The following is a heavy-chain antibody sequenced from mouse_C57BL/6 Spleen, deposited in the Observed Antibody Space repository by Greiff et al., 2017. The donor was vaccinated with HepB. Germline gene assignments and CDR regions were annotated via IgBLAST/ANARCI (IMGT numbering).Heavy chain of an antibody. CDR2: ISYDGSN. V-gene: IGHV3-6*01. Sequence: EVKLVESGPGLVKPSQSLSLTCSVTGYSITSGYYWNWIRQFPGNKLEWMGYISYDGSNNYNPSLKNRISITRDTSKNQFFLKLNSVTTEDTATYYCARGGGYDGYLAYWGQGTLVTVSA. D-gene: IGHD2-3*01. CDR1: GYSITSGYY. CDR3: ARGGGYDGYLAY. J-gene: IGHJ3*01.